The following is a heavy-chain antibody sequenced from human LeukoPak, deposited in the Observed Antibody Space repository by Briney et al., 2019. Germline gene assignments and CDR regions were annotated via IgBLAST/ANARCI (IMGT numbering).Heavy chain of an antibody. CDR2: IYYSGST. CDR3: ARARYSYGQYNWFDP. CDR1: GGSISSSSYY. Sequence: SETLSLTCTVSGGSISSSSYYWGWIRQPPGKGLEWIGSIYYSGSTYYNPSLKSRVTISVDTSKNQFSLKLSSVTAADTAVYYCARARYSYGQYNWFDPWGQGTLVTVSS. D-gene: IGHD5-18*01. V-gene: IGHV4-39*07. J-gene: IGHJ5*02.